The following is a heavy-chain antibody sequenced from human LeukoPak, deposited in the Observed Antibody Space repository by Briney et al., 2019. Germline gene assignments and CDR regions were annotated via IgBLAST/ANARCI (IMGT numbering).Heavy chain of an antibody. CDR1: GGSLSSYY. CDR3: ARQYYYDSRTLDY. D-gene: IGHD3-22*01. J-gene: IGHJ4*02. CDR2: IYYSGST. Sequence: SETLSLTCTVSGGSLSSYYWSWIRQPPGKGLEWIGYIYYSGSTNYNPSLKSRVTISVDKSKNQFSLNLSSVTAADTAVYYCARQYYYDSRTLDYWGQGTLVTVSS. V-gene: IGHV4-59*08.